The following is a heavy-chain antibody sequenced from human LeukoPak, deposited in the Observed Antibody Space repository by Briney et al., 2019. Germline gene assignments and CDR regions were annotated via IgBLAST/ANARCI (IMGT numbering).Heavy chain of an antibody. CDR2: ISGSGGST. J-gene: IGHJ4*02. CDR1: GFTFSSYS. CDR3: AKGGVVGATYYFDY. Sequence: QTGGSLRLSCAASGFTFSSYSMSWVRQAPGKGLEWVSIISGSGGSTYYADSVKGRFTISRDNSKNTLYLQMNSLRAEDTAVYYCAKGGVVGATYYFDYWGQGTLVTVSS. V-gene: IGHV3-23*01. D-gene: IGHD1-26*01.